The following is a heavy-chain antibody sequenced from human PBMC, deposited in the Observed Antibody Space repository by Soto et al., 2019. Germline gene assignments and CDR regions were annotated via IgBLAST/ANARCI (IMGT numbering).Heavy chain of an antibody. CDR2: ISSSGSTI. Sequence: NPGGSLRLSCAASGFTFSDYYMSWIRQAPGKGLEWVSYISSSGSTIYYAAPVKGRFTISRDDSKNMLYLQMNSLKTEDTAVYYCITTYSGTPARPYLDLWGQGTPVTVSS. CDR1: GFTFSDYY. V-gene: IGHV3-11*01. J-gene: IGHJ4*02. CDR3: ITTYSGTPARPYLDL. D-gene: IGHD1-26*01.